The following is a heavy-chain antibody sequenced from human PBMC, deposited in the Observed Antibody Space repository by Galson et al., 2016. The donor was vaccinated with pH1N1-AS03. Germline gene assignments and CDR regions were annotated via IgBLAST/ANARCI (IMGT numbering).Heavy chain of an antibody. CDR1: KFTFSRFS. CDR3: TRGLGRFLEWVLDY. CDR2: ISFDGSNK. V-gene: IGHV3-30*04. D-gene: IGHD3-3*01. J-gene: IGHJ4*02. Sequence: SLRLSCAATKFTFSRFSMHWVRQAPGQGLEWVAAISFDGSNKHYADSVKGRFTISRDDAKNTLYLQMNSLRSEDTAVYFCTRGLGRFLEWVLDYWGQGSLVTVSS.